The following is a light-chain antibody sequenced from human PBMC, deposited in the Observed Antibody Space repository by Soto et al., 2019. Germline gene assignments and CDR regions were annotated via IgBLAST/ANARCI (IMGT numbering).Light chain of an antibody. CDR3: QQYSSWTYT. CDR2: GAS. Sequence: EIVMTQSPATLSVSPGERATLSCRASQRVSSNLAWYPQKHGQAPRLLIYGASTRATGLPARFSGRGSGTELTLTVSSLQSEDFAVYYCQQYSSWTYTFGQGTKLDNK. J-gene: IGKJ2*01. CDR1: QRVSSN. V-gene: IGKV3-15*01.